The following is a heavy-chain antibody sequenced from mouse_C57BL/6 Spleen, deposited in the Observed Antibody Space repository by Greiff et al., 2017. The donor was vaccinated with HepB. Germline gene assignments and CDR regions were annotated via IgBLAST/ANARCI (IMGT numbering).Heavy chain of an antibody. CDR3: ARSGYDYDNY. V-gene: IGHV1-82*01. CDR2: IYPGDGDT. D-gene: IGHD2-4*01. CDR1: GYAFSSSW. J-gene: IGHJ2*01. Sequence: QVQLQQSGPELVKPGASVKISCKASGYAFSSSWMNWVKQRPGKGLEWIGRIYPGDGDTNYNGKFKGKATLTADKSSSTAYMQLSSLTSEDSTVYFCARSGYDYDNYWGQGTTLTVSS.